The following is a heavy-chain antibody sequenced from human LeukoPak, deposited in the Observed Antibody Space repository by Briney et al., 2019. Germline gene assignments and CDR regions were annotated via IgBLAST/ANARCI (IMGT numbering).Heavy chain of an antibody. J-gene: IGHJ4*02. D-gene: IGHD3-22*01. Sequence: ASVKVSCKASGYTFTSYGISWVRQAPGQGLEWMGWISAYNDNTNYAQKLQGRVTMTTDTSTSTAYMELRSLRSDDTAVYYCARASYYYDPWDYWGQGTLVTVSS. CDR2: ISAYNDNT. CDR1: GYTFTSYG. CDR3: ARASYYYDPWDY. V-gene: IGHV1-18*01.